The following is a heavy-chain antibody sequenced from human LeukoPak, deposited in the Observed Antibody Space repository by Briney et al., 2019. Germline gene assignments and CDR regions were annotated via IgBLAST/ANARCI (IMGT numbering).Heavy chain of an antibody. CDR1: GFTFSSYS. Sequence: GGSLRLSCAASGFTFSSYSMNWVRQAPGKGLEWVAVIWYGGSNKYYADSVKGRFTISRDNSKNTLYLQMNSLRAEDTAVYYCAKDSNSATKAPFHMDVWGKGTTVTVSS. CDR2: IWYGGSNK. J-gene: IGHJ6*03. V-gene: IGHV3-30*02. D-gene: IGHD5-24*01. CDR3: AKDSNSATKAPFHMDV.